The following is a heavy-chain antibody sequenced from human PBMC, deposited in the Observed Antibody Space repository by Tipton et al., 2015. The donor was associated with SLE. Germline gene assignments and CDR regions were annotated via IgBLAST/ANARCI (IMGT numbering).Heavy chain of an antibody. J-gene: IGHJ4*02. CDR2: IGNDGNQK. CDR3: AKDGSGYDLEY. Sequence: SLRLSCAASGFTISGYDMHWVRQAPGKGLEWVAFIGNDGNQKYYADSVRGRFTVSRDNSKNTLYLQANSLRAEDTAVYFCAKDGSGYDLEYWGQGTLVTVSS. D-gene: IGHD2-15*01. CDR1: GFTISGYD. V-gene: IGHV3-30*02.